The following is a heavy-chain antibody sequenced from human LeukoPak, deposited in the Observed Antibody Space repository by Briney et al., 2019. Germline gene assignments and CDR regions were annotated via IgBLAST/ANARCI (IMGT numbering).Heavy chain of an antibody. D-gene: IGHD3-9*01. V-gene: IGHV4-39*01. J-gene: IGHJ4*02. Sequence: SETLSLTCTVSGGSISSSSYYWVWIRQPPGKGLEWIGSIYYSGSTYYNSSLKSRVTISVDTSKNQFVLRLNSVTAADTAVHYCARTYFGWFLYVDYWGQGALVTVPS. CDR1: GGSISSSSYY. CDR2: IYYSGST. CDR3: ARTYFGWFLYVDY.